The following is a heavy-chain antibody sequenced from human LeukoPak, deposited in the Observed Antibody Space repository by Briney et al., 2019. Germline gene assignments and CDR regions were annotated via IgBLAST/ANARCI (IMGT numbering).Heavy chain of an antibody. V-gene: IGHV4-34*01. CDR1: GFTFSDYY. CDR2: INHSGST. D-gene: IGHD2-21*01. Sequence: PGGSLRLSCAASGFTFSDYYMSWIRQPPGKGLEWIGEINHSGSTNYNPSLKSRVTISVDTPKNQFSLKLSSVTAADTAVYYCARHVVGMGVVWGKGTTVTVSS. CDR3: ARHVVGMGVV. J-gene: IGHJ6*04.